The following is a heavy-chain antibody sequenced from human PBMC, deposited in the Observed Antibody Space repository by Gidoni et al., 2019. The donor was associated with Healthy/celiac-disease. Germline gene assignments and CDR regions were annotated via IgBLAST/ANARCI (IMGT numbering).Heavy chain of an antibody. Sequence: EVQLVETGGGLNQPGGSLRLSCAASGFTVSSNYMCWVRQAPGKGLEWVAVMYLGGSTYYADSVKGRFTISSDKSKNMLYIQMNSLRAEDTAVYYGARESALGRLVGATRRGAFDIWGQGTMVTVSS. CDR2: MYLGGST. CDR1: GFTVSSNY. D-gene: IGHD1-26*01. J-gene: IGHJ3*02. CDR3: ARESALGRLVGATRRGAFDI. V-gene: IGHV3-53*02.